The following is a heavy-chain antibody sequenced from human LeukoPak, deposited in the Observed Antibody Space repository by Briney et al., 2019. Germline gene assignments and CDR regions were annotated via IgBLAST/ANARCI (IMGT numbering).Heavy chain of an antibody. V-gene: IGHV3-66*01. J-gene: IGHJ6*03. D-gene: IGHD2-21*01. CDR3: ARDRRTFASKTYLGYYYYYMDV. CDR1: GFTVSTNY. CDR2: IYSGGTT. Sequence: GGSLRLSCEASGFTVSTNYMSWVRQAPGKGLEWVSVIYSGGTTYYADSVKGRFTISRDNSKNTLYLQMNILRVEDTAVYYCARDRRTFASKTYLGYYYYYMDVWGKGTTVAISS.